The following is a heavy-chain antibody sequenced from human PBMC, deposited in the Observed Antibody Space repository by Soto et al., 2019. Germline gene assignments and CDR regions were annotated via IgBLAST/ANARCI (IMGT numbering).Heavy chain of an antibody. CDR2: INHSGST. Sequence: SETLSLTCAVYGGSFSGYYWSWIRQPPGKGLEWIGEINHSGSTNYNPSLKSRVTISVDTSKNQFSLKLSSVSAADTAVYYCATSIAARFGKIDYWGQGTLVTVS. V-gene: IGHV4-34*01. CDR1: GGSFSGYY. D-gene: IGHD6-6*01. CDR3: ATSIAARFGKIDY. J-gene: IGHJ4*02.